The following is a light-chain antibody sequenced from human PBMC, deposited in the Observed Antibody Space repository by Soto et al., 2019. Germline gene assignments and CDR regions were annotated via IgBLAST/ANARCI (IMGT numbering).Light chain of an antibody. CDR3: SSYAGSNKFS. CDR2: DVT. J-gene: IGLJ1*01. Sequence: QSALTQPASVSGSPGQSVTISCTGTSSDVGGYDYVSWYQQHPGKAPKLMIYDVTKRPSGVPDRFSGSTSGNTVSLTGSGHHSEDEADYYCSSYAGSNKFSFGTGTKVSGL. CDR1: SSDVGGYDY. V-gene: IGLV2-8*01.